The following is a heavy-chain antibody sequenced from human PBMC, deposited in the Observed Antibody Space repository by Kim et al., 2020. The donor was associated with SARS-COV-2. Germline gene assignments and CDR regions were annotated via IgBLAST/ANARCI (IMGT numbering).Heavy chain of an antibody. CDR3: ARGQPLDY. J-gene: IGHJ4*02. CDR1: GCSLRSGGKF. V-gene: IGHV4-31*03. Sequence: SESLSLTCSVSGCSLRSGGKFWTWIRQHPAKGLEWIGYISYSGNSHYSPSLRSRVSISLQTSENQFSLELTSGTAADTAVYYCARGQPLDYWGQGIRVTV. CDR2: ISYSGNS. D-gene: IGHD2-2*01.